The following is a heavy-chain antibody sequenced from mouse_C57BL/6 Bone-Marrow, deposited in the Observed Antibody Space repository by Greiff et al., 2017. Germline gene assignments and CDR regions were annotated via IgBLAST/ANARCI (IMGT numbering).Heavy chain of an antibody. CDR3: ARQFSYSNYDYFDY. D-gene: IGHD2-5*01. CDR2: ISSGGSYT. V-gene: IGHV5-6*02. J-gene: IGHJ2*01. Sequence: EVMLVESGGDLVKPGGSLKLSCAASGFTFSSYGMSWVRQTPDKRLEWVATISSGGSYTYYPDSVKGRFTISRDNAKNTLYLQISSLKSEDTAMYYCARQFSYSNYDYFDYWGQGTTLTVSS. CDR1: GFTFSSYG.